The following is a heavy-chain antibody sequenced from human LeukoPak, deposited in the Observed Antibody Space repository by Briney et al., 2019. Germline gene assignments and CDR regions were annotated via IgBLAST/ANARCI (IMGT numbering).Heavy chain of an antibody. D-gene: IGHD5-12*01. V-gene: IGHV3-23*01. Sequence: GGSLRLSCAASGFTFSSYGMSWVRQAPGKGLEWVSAISGSGGSTYYADSVKGRFTISRDNSKNTLYLQMNSLRAEDTAVYYCAKSIKGYSGYDSVDYWGQGTLVTVSS. CDR1: GFTFSSYG. CDR2: ISGSGGST. CDR3: AKSIKGYSGYDSVDY. J-gene: IGHJ4*02.